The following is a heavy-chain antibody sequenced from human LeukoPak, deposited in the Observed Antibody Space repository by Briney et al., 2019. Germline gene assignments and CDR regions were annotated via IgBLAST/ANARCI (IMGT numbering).Heavy chain of an antibody. V-gene: IGHV3-33*01. Sequence: GGSLRLSCAASGFTFSSYGMHWVRQAPGKGLEWVAVIWYDGSNKYYADSVKGRFTISRDNSKNTLYLQMNSLRAEDTAAYYCARDVTYQRGYSYGHQPGYFDYWGQGTLVTVSS. J-gene: IGHJ4*02. CDR3: ARDVTYQRGYSYGHQPGYFDY. CDR1: GFTFSSYG. CDR2: IWYDGSNK. D-gene: IGHD5-18*01.